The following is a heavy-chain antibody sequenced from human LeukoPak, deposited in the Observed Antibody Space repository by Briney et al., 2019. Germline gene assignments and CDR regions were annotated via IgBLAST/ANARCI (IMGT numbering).Heavy chain of an antibody. J-gene: IGHJ4*02. V-gene: IGHV1-69*04. CDR3: ARVGEGKQFDY. CDR1: GGTFSSYA. Sequence: SVKVSCKASGGTFSSYAISWVRQAPGQGLEWIGRIIPILGIANYAQKFQGRVTITADKSTSTAYMELSSLRSEDTAVYYCARVGEGKQFDYWGQGTLVTVPS. CDR2: IIPILGIA. D-gene: IGHD3-10*01.